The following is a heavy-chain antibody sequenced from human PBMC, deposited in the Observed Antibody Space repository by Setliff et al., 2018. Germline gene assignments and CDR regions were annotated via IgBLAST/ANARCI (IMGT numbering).Heavy chain of an antibody. J-gene: IGHJ4*02. V-gene: IGHV4-34*01. CDR1: GGSFSGYY. D-gene: IGHD2-2*01. Sequence: PSETLSLTCAVYGGSFSGYYWSWIRQPPGKGLEWIGEINHSGSTNYNPSLKSRVTISVDTSKNQFSLKLSSVTAADTAAYYCARVVPAAMYFDYWGQGTLVTVSS. CDR2: INHSGST. CDR3: ARVVPAAMYFDY.